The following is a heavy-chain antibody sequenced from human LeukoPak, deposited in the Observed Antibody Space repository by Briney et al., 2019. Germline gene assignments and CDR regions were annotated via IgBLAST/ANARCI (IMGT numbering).Heavy chain of an antibody. D-gene: IGHD2-15*01. Sequence: GGSLRLSCAASGFTVSSNYMSWVRQAPGKGLEWVSVIYSGGSTYYADSVKGRFTISRDNSKNTLYLQMNSLRAEDTAVYYCARDGEGGGRRAHFDYWGQGTLVTVSS. CDR3: ARDGEGGGRRAHFDY. CDR2: IYSGGST. J-gene: IGHJ4*02. V-gene: IGHV3-53*01. CDR1: GFTVSSNY.